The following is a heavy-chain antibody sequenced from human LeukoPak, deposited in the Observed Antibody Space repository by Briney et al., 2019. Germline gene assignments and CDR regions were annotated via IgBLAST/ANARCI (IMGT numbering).Heavy chain of an antibody. V-gene: IGHV4-59*11. CDR3: ARDLVTVTKGFDI. D-gene: IGHD4-17*01. CDR2: ISHIGRT. J-gene: IGHJ3*02. Sequence: SETLSLTCAVSGDSFSSHYWTWIRQSPGTGLEWIGYISHIGRTNYNPSLKSRVTISIDTSKNQFSLELRSVTAADTAVYYCARDLVTVTKGFDIWGQGTMVSVSS. CDR1: GDSFSSHY.